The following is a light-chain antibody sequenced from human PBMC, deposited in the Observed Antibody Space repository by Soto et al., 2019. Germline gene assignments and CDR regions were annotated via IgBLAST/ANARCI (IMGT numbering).Light chain of an antibody. CDR3: SSYTNDSSYV. J-gene: IGLJ1*01. Sequence: QSVLTQPASVSGSPGQSITISCTGTSSDVGLYDYVSWYQQHPGKAPQLMIYAVSNRPSGVSNRFSASKSGNTASLFISGLQAEDEADYYCSSYTNDSSYVCGSGTNVTV. CDR1: SSDVGLYDY. CDR2: AVS. V-gene: IGLV2-14*01.